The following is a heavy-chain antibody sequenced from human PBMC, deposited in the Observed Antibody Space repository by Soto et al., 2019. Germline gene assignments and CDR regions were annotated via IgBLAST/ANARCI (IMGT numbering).Heavy chain of an antibody. D-gene: IGHD6-13*01. CDR2: ISGSGGST. J-gene: IGHJ4*02. Sequence: PGGSLRLSCAASGFTFSSYAMSWVRQAPGKGLEWVSAISGSGGSTYYADSVKGRFTISRDNSKNTLYLQMNSLRAEDTAVYYCAKDSLDSGRFFLRARSSSTSYDYWGQGTLVTVSS. CDR1: GFTFSSYA. CDR3: AKDSLDSGRFFLRARSSSTSYDY. V-gene: IGHV3-23*01.